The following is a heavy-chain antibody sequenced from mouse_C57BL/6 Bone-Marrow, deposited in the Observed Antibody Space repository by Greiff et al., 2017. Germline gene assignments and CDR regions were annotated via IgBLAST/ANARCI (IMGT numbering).Heavy chain of an antibody. D-gene: IGHD2-4*01. J-gene: IGHJ2*01. CDR1: GYYIKHTY. CDR3: ARVYYDCRYYYGY. CDR2: IDPTNGNT. V-gene: IGHV14-3*01. Sequence: EVPLQQSVAELVRPGASVMLSCTASGYYIKHTYMHWVKQTPGQGLVWVGSIDPTNGNTKYAPKFQGKATLTADISSNTAYMQLSSLTSEDTAVYYCARVYYDCRYYYGYWGQGTTVTVS.